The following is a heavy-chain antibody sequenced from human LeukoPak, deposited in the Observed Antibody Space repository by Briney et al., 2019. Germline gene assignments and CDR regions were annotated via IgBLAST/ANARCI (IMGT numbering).Heavy chain of an antibody. CDR1: GDSVSGNFVA. CDR3: ARGSSGSFDY. J-gene: IGHJ4*02. Sequence: SQTLSLTCDISGDSVSGNFVAWNWIRQSPSRGLEWLGRTNYRSKWYNDYAVSVRGRITINPGTSKNRFSLQLDSVTPEDTAVYYCARGSSGSFDYWGQGTLVPSPQ. CDR2: TNYRSKWYN. V-gene: IGHV6-1*01. D-gene: IGHD6-19*01.